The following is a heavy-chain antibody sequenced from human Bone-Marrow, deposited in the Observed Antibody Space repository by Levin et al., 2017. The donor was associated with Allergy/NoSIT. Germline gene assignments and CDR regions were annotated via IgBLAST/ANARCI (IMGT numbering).Heavy chain of an antibody. CDR2: ISSSSSYI. V-gene: IGHV3-21*01. CDR1: GFTFSSYS. CDR3: ARDPGFGRRGSGWYYY. D-gene: IGHD6-19*01. J-gene: IGHJ4*02. Sequence: PGGSLRLSCAASGFTFSSYSMNWVRQAPGKGLEWVSSISSSSSYIYYADSVKGRFTISRDNAKNSLYLQMNSLRAEDTAVYYCARDPGFGRRGSGWYYYWGQGTLVTVSS.